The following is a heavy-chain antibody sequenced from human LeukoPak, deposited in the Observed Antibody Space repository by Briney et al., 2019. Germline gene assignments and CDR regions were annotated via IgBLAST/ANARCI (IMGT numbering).Heavy chain of an antibody. CDR2: IYYTGST. D-gene: IGHD6-6*01. CDR3: AGHRAYSSSSPFDY. V-gene: IGHV4-59*08. CDR1: GGSISSLC. Sequence: PSETLSLTCSVSGGSISSLCWSCIRQPPGKGLEWIGYIYYTGSTNYNPSLKSRVTMFVDMSKNQFSLRLSSVTAADTAVYYCAGHRAYSSSSPFDYWGREPWSPSPQ. J-gene: IGHJ4*02.